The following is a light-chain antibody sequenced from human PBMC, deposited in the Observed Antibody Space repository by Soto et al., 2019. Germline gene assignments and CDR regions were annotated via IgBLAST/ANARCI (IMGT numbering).Light chain of an antibody. Sequence: DIQMTQSPSSLSASVGDRVTITCRASQSISSYLNWYQQKPGKAPKLLIYAASSLQSGVPSRFSGSGSGTDFTLTISSLQPEEFVTYYCQQGYSTSWTFGQGTKVEIK. J-gene: IGKJ1*01. CDR1: QSISSY. CDR3: QQGYSTSWT. CDR2: AAS. V-gene: IGKV1-39*01.